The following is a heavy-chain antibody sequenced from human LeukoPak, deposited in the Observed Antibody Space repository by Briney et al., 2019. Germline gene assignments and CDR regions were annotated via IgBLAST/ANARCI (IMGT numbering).Heavy chain of an antibody. J-gene: IGHJ4*02. D-gene: IGHD5-12*01. Sequence: GGSLRLSCAASGFTFSNYWMHWVRQAPGKGLVWVSRISSDGSSTSYADSVKGRFTISRDNAKNTLYLQMNSLRAEDTAVYYCARTAYSDYSLDFWGQGTLVTVSS. CDR3: ARTAYSDYSLDF. CDR1: GFTFSNYW. CDR2: ISSDGSST. V-gene: IGHV3-74*01.